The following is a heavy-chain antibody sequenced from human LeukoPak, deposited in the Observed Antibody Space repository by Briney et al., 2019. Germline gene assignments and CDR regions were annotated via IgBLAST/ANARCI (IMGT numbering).Heavy chain of an antibody. CDR3: ARADMITFGGVCMGV. CDR2: ISSSNSYI. J-gene: IGHJ6*02. D-gene: IGHD3-16*01. V-gene: IGHV3-21*01. Sequence: PGGSLRLSCAVSGFTFSSYSMNWVRQAPGKGLEWVSSISSSNSYIYYADSVKGRFTISRDNAKNSLYLQMNSLRAEDTAVYYCARADMITFGGVCMGVWGQGTTVTVSS. CDR1: GFTFSSYS.